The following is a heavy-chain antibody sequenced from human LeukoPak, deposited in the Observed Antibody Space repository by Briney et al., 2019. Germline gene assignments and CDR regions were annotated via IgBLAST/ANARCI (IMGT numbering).Heavy chain of an antibody. Sequence: GGSLRLSCAASGFNFRQAWMSWVRQAPGKGLEWVGRLKSYKDGGTTDYAAPVKGRFIISRDDSKNTLYLQMNSLKTEDTAIYYCTTAPTRGWLPYFDYWGQGTLVTVSS. J-gene: IGHJ4*02. CDR1: GFNFRQAW. D-gene: IGHD5-24*01. V-gene: IGHV3-15*01. CDR2: LKSYKDGGTT. CDR3: TTAPTRGWLPYFDY.